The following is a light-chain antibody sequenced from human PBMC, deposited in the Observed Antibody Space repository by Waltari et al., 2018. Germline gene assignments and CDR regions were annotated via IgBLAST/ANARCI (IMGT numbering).Light chain of an antibody. J-gene: IGKJ1*01. CDR1: QSVLYSSNNKND. CDR2: WAS. CDR3: QQYYATPPWT. Sequence: IVMTQSPDSLAVSLGERATINCTSSQSVLYSSNNKNDLAWYQQKAGQPPTLLIYWASNRASGVPDRFSGSGSGTDFTLTISSLQAEDVAVYYCQQYYATPPWTFGQGTKVEIK. V-gene: IGKV4-1*01.